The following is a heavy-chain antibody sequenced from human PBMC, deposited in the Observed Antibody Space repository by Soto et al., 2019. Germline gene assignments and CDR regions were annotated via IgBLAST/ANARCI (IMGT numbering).Heavy chain of an antibody. CDR3: ARDYCSGGSCYGLQDYYYYGMDV. Sequence: GASVKVSCKASGYTSTSYYMHWVRQAPGQGLEWMGIINPSGGSTSYAQKFQGRVTMTRDTSTSTVYMELSSLRSEDTAVYYCARDYCSGGSCYGLQDYYYYGMDVWGQGTTVTVS. D-gene: IGHD2-15*01. CDR1: GYTSTSYY. J-gene: IGHJ6*02. V-gene: IGHV1-46*01. CDR2: INPSGGST.